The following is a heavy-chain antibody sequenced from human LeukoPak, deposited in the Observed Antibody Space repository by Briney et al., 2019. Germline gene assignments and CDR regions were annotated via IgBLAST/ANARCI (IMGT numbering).Heavy chain of an antibody. Sequence: PSQTLSLTCAVSGGSISSGGYSWSWIRQPPGKGLEWIGYIYHSGSTYYNPSLKSRVTISVDRSKNQFSLKLSSVTAADTAVYYCARGGYCSGGSCYSDYYYGMDVWGEGTTVTVSS. CDR1: GGSISSGGYS. J-gene: IGHJ6*04. CDR2: IYHSGST. D-gene: IGHD2-15*01. CDR3: ARGGYCSGGSCYSDYYYGMDV. V-gene: IGHV4-30-2*01.